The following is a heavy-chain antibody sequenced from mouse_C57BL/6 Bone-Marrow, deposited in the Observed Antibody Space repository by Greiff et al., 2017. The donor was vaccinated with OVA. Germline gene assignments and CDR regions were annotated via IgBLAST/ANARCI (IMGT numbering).Heavy chain of an antibody. CDR3: ARRSWFAY. V-gene: IGHV1-50*01. CDR1: GYTFTSYW. J-gene: IGHJ3*01. CDR2: IDPSDSST. Sequence: VQLKQPGAELVKPGASVKLSCKASGYTFTSYWMQWVNQRPGQGLEWIGEIDPSDSSTNYHQKFKGKATLTVDTSSSTAYMQLSSLTSEDSAVYYCARRSWFAYWGQGTLVTVSA.